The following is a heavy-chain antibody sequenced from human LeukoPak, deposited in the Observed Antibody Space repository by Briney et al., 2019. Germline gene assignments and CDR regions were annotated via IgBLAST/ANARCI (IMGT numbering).Heavy chain of an antibody. CDR1: GFTFHTYG. J-gene: IGHJ4*02. Sequence: SGGSLRLSCAASGFTFHTYGMHWVRQAPGKGLEYVSGIGPDGGTTYYAKSVKGRFTISRDNSKSMVYLQMDSLTADDMAVYYCARGAQLTDYWGQGTLVTVSS. V-gene: IGHV3-64*01. CDR2: IGPDGGTT. D-gene: IGHD6-13*01. CDR3: ARGAQLTDY.